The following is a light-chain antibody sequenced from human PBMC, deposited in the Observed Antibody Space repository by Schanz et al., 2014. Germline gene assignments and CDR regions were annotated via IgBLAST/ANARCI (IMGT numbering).Light chain of an antibody. Sequence: QSALTQPPSVSGSPGQSVTISCTGTGSDIGAYNRVSWYRQPPGSAPQVILYEVTNRPSGVPDRFSGSKSGNTASLTISGLRAEDEADYYCSSYTGSSTHVVFGGGTKLTVL. CDR2: EVT. J-gene: IGLJ2*01. CDR3: SSYTGSSTHVV. CDR1: GSDIGAYNR. V-gene: IGLV2-18*02.